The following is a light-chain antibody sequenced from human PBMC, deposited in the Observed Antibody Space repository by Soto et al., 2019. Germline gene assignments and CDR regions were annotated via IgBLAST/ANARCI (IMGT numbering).Light chain of an antibody. CDR2: GGS. Sequence: EIVMTQSPATLSVSPGERATLSCRASQSVSSNLAGYQQNPGQAPSLLIYGGSTRATGIPARFSGSGSGTEFNLTISSLQSEDFEVYYCQQYNKWPLYTFGQGLKLEIK. CDR1: QSVSSN. J-gene: IGKJ2*01. V-gene: IGKV3-15*01. CDR3: QQYNKWPLYT.